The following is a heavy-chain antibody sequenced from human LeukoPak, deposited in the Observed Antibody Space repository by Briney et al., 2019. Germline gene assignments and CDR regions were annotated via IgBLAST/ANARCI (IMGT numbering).Heavy chain of an antibody. CDR3: ARDGVARGEAASYYYYYGMDV. Sequence: ASVKVSCKASGYTFTGYYMHWVRQAPGQGLEWMGWINPNSGGTNYAQKFQGRVTMTRDTSISTAYMELSRLRSDDTAVYYCARDGVARGEAASYYYYYGMDVWGQGTTVTVSS. J-gene: IGHJ6*02. D-gene: IGHD3-10*01. CDR2: INPNSGGT. CDR1: GYTFTGYY. V-gene: IGHV1-2*02.